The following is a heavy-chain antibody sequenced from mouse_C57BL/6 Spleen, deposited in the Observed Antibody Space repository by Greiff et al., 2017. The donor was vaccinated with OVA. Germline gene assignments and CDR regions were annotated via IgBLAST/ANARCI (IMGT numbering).Heavy chain of an antibody. D-gene: IGHD2-3*01. Sequence: VQLQQPGAELVKPGASVKLSCKASGYTFTSYWMQWVKQRPGQGLEWIGEIDPSDSYTNYNRKFKGKATLTVDTSSSTAYMQLSSLTSEDSAVYYCARGGGYYYFFDYWGQGTTLTVSS. CDR2: IDPSDSYT. CDR3: ARGGGYYYFFDY. CDR1: GYTFTSYW. J-gene: IGHJ2*01. V-gene: IGHV1-50*01.